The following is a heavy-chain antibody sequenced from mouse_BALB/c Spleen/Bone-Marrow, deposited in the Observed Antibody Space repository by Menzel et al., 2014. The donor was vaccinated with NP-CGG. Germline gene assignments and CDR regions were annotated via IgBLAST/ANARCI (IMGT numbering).Heavy chain of an antibody. Sequence: VHLVESGPELVRPGVSVKISCKGSGYTFADYAMHWVKQSHAKSLEWIGVISTYSGNTNYNQKFKGKATMTVDESSSTAYRELARLTSEDSAIYYCARRGYGSSPFDYWGQGTTLTVSS. D-gene: IGHD1-1*01. CDR3: ARRGYGSSPFDY. J-gene: IGHJ2*01. V-gene: IGHV1-67*01. CDR2: ISTYSGNT. CDR1: GYTFADYA.